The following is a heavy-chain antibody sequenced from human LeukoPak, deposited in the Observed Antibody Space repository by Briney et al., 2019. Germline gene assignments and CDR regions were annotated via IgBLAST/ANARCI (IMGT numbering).Heavy chain of an antibody. V-gene: IGHV4-39*07. CDR1: GGSISSSSYY. J-gene: IGHJ4*02. D-gene: IGHD5-18*01. Sequence: PSETLSLTCTVSGGSISSSSYYWGWIRQSPGKGLEWIGSIYYSGSTYYNPSLKSRVTISVDTSKNQFSLKLSSVTAADTAVYYCGYSFDYWGQGTLVTVYS. CDR3: GYSFDY. CDR2: IYYSGST.